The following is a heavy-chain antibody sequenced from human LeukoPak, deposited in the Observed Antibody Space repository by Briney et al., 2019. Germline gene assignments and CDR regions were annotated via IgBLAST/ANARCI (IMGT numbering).Heavy chain of an antibody. D-gene: IGHD6-13*01. CDR2: IYYSGST. V-gene: IGHV4-59*12. CDR3: AREGSSSWYYYYYYYMDV. CDR1: RGSISSYY. J-gene: IGHJ6*03. Sequence: SETLSLTCTVSRGSISSYYWSWIRQPPGKGLEWIGYIYYSGSTNYNPSLKSRVTMSVDTSKNQFSLKLSSVTAADTAVYYCAREGSSSWYYYYYYYMDVWGKGTTVTVSS.